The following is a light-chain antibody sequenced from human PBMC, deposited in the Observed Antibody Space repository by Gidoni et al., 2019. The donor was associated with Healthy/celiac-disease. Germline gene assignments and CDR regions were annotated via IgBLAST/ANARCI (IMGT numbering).Light chain of an antibody. Sequence: DIQMTQSPPSLSASVGDRVTITCRASQSISSYLNWYQQKPGKAPKLLIYAASSLQSGVPSRFSGSGSGTDFTLTISSLQPEDFATYYCQQSYSTQPTFGPGTKVDIK. CDR3: QQSYSTQPT. J-gene: IGKJ3*01. CDR2: AAS. V-gene: IGKV1-39*01. CDR1: QSISSY.